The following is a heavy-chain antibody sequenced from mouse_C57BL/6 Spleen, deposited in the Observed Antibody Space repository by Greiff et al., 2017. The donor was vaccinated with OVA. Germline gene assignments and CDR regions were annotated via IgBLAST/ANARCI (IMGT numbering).Heavy chain of an antibody. J-gene: IGHJ4*01. V-gene: IGHV1-15*01. CDR2: IDPETGGT. Sequence: VKLVESGAELVRPGASVTLSCKASGYTFTDYEMHWVKQTPVHGLEWIGAIDPETGGTAYNQKFKGKAILTADKSSSTAYMELRSLTSEDSAVYYCTTTVVATDYAMDYWGQGTSVTVSS. CDR3: TTTVVATDYAMDY. D-gene: IGHD1-1*01. CDR1: GYTFTDYE.